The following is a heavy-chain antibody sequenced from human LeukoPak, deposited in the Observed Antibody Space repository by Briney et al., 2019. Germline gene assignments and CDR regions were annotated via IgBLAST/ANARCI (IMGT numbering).Heavy chain of an antibody. CDR2: ISSNGGST. CDR1: VFTFSRYA. CDR3: ARPYCSSTSCYGGYYFDY. D-gene: IGHD2-2*01. J-gene: IGHJ4*02. V-gene: IGHV3-64*02. Sequence: GGSLRLSCSVSVFTFSRYAMHWVRQAPGKGLEYVSAISSNGGSTYYADSVKGRFTISRDNSKNTLYLQMGSLRAEDMAVYYCARPYCSSTSCYGGYYFDYWGQGTLVTVSS.